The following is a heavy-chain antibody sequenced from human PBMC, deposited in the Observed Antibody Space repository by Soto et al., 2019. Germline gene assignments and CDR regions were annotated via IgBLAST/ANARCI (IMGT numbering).Heavy chain of an antibody. CDR2: VYYSGST. CDR1: GGSLNTYTYY. Sequence: PSETLSLTCTVSGGSLNTYTYYWGWIRQPPGKGLEWIGTVYYSGSTYYNPSLKSRVTISVDSSKNQFSLKLSSVTAADTAVYYCAAGGGLPRYYWGQGTLVTVSS. CDR3: AAGGGLPRYY. D-gene: IGHD5-12*01. V-gene: IGHV4-39*07. J-gene: IGHJ4*02.